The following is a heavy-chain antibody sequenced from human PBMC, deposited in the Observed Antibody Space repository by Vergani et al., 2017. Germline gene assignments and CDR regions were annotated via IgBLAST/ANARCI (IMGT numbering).Heavy chain of an antibody. V-gene: IGHV4-38-2*01. CDR1: GYSIRNGYY. D-gene: IGHD3-16*01. J-gene: IGHJ3*02. CDR2: IYHSGST. Sequence: QVQLQESGPGLVEPSETLSLTCAVSGYSIRNGYYWRWIRQPPGKGLEWIGSIYHSGSTHYNPSLKSRVTISVETSKNQFSLRLTTLTAADTAVYYCARQFWVSQGVGAFETWGRGTEVSVSS. CDR3: ARQFWVSQGVGAFET.